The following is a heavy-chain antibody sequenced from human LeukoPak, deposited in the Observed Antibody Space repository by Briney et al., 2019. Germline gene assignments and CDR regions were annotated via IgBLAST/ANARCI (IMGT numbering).Heavy chain of an antibody. V-gene: IGHV3-23*01. CDR1: GFTFTNYA. CDR2: ITGGAVST. CDR3: TKDILLWFGEPPADP. Sequence: GGSLRLSCAASGFTFTNYAMSWVRQAPGKGLAWVSTITGGAVSTYYAGSVKGRFTISRDNSRNTLFLQMNSLRAEDTAVYYCTKDILLWFGEPPADPWGQGTLVTVSS. J-gene: IGHJ5*02. D-gene: IGHD3-10*01.